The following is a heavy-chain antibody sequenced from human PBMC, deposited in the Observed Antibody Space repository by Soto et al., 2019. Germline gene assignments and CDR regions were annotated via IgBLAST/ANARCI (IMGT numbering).Heavy chain of an antibody. D-gene: IGHD1-1*01. CDR3: ARWGRYNWNDGDAFDI. CDR2: INHSGST. CDR1: GGSFSGYY. J-gene: IGHJ3*02. V-gene: IGHV4-34*01. Sequence: SETLSLTCAVYGGSFSGYYWSWIRQPPGKGLEWIGEINHSGSTNYNPSLKSRVTISVDTSKNQFSLKLSSVTAADTAVYYCARWGRYNWNDGDAFDIWGQGTMVTVSS.